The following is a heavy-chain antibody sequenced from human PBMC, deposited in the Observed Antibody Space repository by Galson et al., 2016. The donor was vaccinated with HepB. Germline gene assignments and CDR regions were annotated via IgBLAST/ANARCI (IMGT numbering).Heavy chain of an antibody. D-gene: IGHD2-15*01. CDR3: ARVRRSGGSFFDY. V-gene: IGHV1-18*01. CDR1: GYTFTSYG. Sequence: SVKVSCKASGYTFTSYGISWVRQAPGQGLEWMGWINGYNGYPNYAQKLQGRITMTTDTSTTTAYMELRSLRSDDAAVYYCARVRRSGGSFFDYWGQGTLVTVSS. CDR2: INGYNGYP. J-gene: IGHJ4*02.